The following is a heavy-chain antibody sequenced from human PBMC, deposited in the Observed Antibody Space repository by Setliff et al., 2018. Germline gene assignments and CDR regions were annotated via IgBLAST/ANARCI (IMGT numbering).Heavy chain of an antibody. Sequence: GGSLRLSCAASGFTFSSYWMSWVRQAPGKGLEWVANIKQDGSEKYYVDSVKGRFTISRDNAKNSLYLQMNSLRAEDTAVYYCARGGYYYDSSPFDYWGQGALVTVSS. CDR2: IKQDGSEK. D-gene: IGHD3-22*01. V-gene: IGHV3-7*03. J-gene: IGHJ4*02. CDR1: GFTFSSYW. CDR3: ARGGYYYDSSPFDY.